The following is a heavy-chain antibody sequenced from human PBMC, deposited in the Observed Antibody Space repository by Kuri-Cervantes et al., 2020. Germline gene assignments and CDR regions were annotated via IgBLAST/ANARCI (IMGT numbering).Heavy chain of an antibody. CDR1: GFTFSSYG. Sequence: GESLQISCAASGFTFSSYGMHWVRQAPGKGLEWVAVISYDGSNKYYADSVKGRFTISRDNSKNTLYLQMNSLRAEDTSVYYCAKGGLAAAGPNWFDPWGQGTLVTVSS. D-gene: IGHD6-13*01. CDR2: ISYDGSNK. V-gene: IGHV3-30*18. CDR3: AKGGLAAAGPNWFDP. J-gene: IGHJ5*02.